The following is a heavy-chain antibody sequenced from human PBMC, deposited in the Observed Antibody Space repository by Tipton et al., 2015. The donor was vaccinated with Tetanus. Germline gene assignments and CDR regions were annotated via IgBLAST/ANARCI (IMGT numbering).Heavy chain of an antibody. D-gene: IGHD1-1*01. CDR3: ARANNEFPKKGPLDS. CDR1: GGSLSSGTYY. V-gene: IGHV4-39*01. J-gene: IGHJ4*02. Sequence: TLSLTCTVSGGSLSSGTYYWAWIRQPPGKGLEWVGNIYYNGNAYYNESLESRLTISIDRPKNQFSLKMTSVTATDTAVYYCARANNEFPKKGPLDSWGQGRLVIVSS. CDR2: IYYNGNA.